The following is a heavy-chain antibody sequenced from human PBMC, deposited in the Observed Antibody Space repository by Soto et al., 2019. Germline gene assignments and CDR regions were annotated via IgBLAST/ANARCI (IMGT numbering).Heavy chain of an antibody. CDR2: ISYDGSNK. J-gene: IGHJ4*02. CDR1: GFTFSSYA. D-gene: IGHD3-3*01. Sequence: GGSLRLSCAASGFTFSSYAMHRVRQAPGKGLEWVAVISYDGSNKYYADSVKGRFTISRDNSKNTLYLQMNSLRAEDTAVYYCARDHDFWSGPDYWGQGTLVTVSS. V-gene: IGHV3-30-3*01. CDR3: ARDHDFWSGPDY.